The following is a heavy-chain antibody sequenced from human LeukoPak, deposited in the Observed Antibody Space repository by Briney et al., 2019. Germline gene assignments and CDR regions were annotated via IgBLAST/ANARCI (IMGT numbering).Heavy chain of an antibody. D-gene: IGHD3-22*01. CDR2: IYYSGST. J-gene: IGHJ4*02. V-gene: IGHV4-31*03. CDR3: ARRGYYYDSSHYYYFDY. Sequence: SQTLSLTCTVSGVSMSSGAFYWSWIRQHPGKGLEWIGNIYYSGSTYYNPSLKSRVTISVDRSKNQFSLKLTSVTAADTAVYYCARRGYYYDSSHYYYFDYWGQGTLVTVSS. CDR1: GVSMSSGAFY.